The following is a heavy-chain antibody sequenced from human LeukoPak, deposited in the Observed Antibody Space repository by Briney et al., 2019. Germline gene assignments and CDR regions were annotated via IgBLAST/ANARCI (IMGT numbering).Heavy chain of an antibody. J-gene: IGHJ4*02. D-gene: IGHD6-19*01. CDR1: GFTFSSYS. Sequence: GGSLRLSCAASGFTFSSYSMNWVRQAPGKGLEWVSSISSSSSYIYYADSVKGRFTISRDNAKNSLYLQMDSLRAEDTAVYYCARVPSSGWFPLDYWGQGTLVTVSS. CDR3: ARVPSSGWFPLDY. CDR2: ISSSSSYI. V-gene: IGHV3-21*01.